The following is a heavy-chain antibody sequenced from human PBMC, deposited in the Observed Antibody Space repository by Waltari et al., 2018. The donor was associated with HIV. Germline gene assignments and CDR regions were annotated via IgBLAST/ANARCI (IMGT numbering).Heavy chain of an antibody. CDR2: INHSGST. D-gene: IGHD6-19*01. CDR3: ARGPYEGGAVAGIHPI. J-gene: IGHJ4*02. V-gene: IGHV4-34*01. Sequence: QVQLPQCGAGLLKPSETLSLTCAVDGGSFSGYFWSWIRQPPGKGREWIGEINHSGSTNYNPSLKSRVTISVDTSKNQFPLKLSSVTAADTAVYYCARGPYEGGAVAGIHPIWGQGTLVTVSS. CDR1: GGSFSGYF.